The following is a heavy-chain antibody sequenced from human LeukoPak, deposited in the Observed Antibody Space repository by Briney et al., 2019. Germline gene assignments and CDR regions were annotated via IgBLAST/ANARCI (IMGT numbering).Heavy chain of an antibody. Sequence: GGSLRLSCAASGFTFSSYEMNWVRQAPGEGREWVSYTSSSGSTIYYADSVKGRFTISRDIAKNSLYLQMNSLRAEDTAVYYCAELGITMIGGVWGKGTTVTISS. CDR1: GFTFSSYE. CDR3: AELGITMIGGV. D-gene: IGHD3-10*02. V-gene: IGHV3-48*03. CDR2: TSSSGSTI. J-gene: IGHJ6*04.